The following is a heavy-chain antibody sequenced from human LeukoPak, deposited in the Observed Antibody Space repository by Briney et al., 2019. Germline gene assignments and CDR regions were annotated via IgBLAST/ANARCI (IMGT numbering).Heavy chain of an antibody. CDR2: IYYSGST. CDR1: GGSISSSSYY. CDR3: AGTGYSSWIFDY. D-gene: IGHD6-19*01. J-gene: IGHJ4*02. V-gene: IGHV4-39*01. Sequence: PSETLSLTCTVSGGSISSSSYYWGWIRQPPGKGLEWIGSIYYSGSTYYNPSPKSRVTISVDTSKNQFSLKLSSVTAADTAVYYCAGTGYSSWIFDYWGQGTLVTVSS.